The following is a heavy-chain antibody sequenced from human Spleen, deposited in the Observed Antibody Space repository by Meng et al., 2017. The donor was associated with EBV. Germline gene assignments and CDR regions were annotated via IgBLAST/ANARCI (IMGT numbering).Heavy chain of an antibody. CDR1: GGSISSGGYY. CDR3: ARTAMVRYFDY. V-gene: IGHV4-30-4*01. CDR2: IYYSGST. D-gene: IGHD5-18*01. Sequence: QVTLQVSGPGLVKPLQTLSLTCAVSGGSISSGGYYWSWIRQPPGKGLEWIGYIYYSGSTYYNPSLKSRVTISVDTSKNQFSLKLSSVTAADTAVYYCARTAMVRYFDYWGQGTLVTVSS. J-gene: IGHJ4*02.